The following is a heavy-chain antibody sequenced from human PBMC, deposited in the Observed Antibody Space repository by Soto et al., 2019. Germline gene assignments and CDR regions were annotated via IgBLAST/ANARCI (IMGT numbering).Heavy chain of an antibody. Sequence: EVQLLESGGGLVQPGGSPRLSCAASGFTFSSYAMSWVRQAPGKGLEWVSAISGSGGSTYYADSVKGRFTISRDNSKNTLYLQMNSLRAEDTAVYYCAKGESKYYYYYMDVWGKGTTVTVSS. D-gene: IGHD3-10*01. V-gene: IGHV3-23*01. J-gene: IGHJ6*03. CDR3: AKGESKYYYYYMDV. CDR2: ISGSGGST. CDR1: GFTFSSYA.